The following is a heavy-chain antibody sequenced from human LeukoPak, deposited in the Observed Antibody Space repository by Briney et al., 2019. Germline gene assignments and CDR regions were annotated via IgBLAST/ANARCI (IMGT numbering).Heavy chain of an antibody. CDR3: ARIGRSYYGVSLNYFDY. CDR1: GYTFTSYG. V-gene: IGHV1-18*01. Sequence: ASVKVSCKASGYTFTSYGISWVREAPGQGLEWMGWISAYNGNTNYAQKLQGRVTMTTDTSTSTAYMELRSLRSDDTAVYYCARIGRSYYGVSLNYFDYWGQGTLVTVSS. J-gene: IGHJ4*02. D-gene: IGHD1-26*01. CDR2: ISAYNGNT.